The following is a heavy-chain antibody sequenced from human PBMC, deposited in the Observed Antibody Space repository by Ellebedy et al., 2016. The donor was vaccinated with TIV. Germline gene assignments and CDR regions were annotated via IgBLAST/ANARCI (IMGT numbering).Heavy chain of an antibody. J-gene: IGHJ4*02. CDR2: ITSSGTTK. CDR1: GFTFSDYY. V-gene: IGHV3-11*01. D-gene: IGHD3-22*01. CDR3: ARGPYYSDPSAPYAHY. Sequence: GGSLRLXXAVSGFTFSDYYMTWVRQAPGKGLEWISYITSSGTTKYYADSVKGRFTISRDNAKNSLYLQMNSLRAEDTAVYYCARGPYYSDPSAPYAHYWGQGTLVTVSS.